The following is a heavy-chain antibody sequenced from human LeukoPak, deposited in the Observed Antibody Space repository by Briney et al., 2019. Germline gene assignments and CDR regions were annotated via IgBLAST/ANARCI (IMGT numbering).Heavy chain of an antibody. V-gene: IGHV4-4*09. Sequence: SETLSLTCTVSGGSISSYYWSWIRQPPGKGLEWIGYIYTSGSTNYNPSLKSRVTISVDTSKNLFSLKLSSVTAADTAVYYCARHITPAAAGSPFDYWGQGTLVTVSS. D-gene: IGHD6-13*01. CDR1: GGSISSYY. CDR2: IYTSGST. J-gene: IGHJ4*02. CDR3: ARHITPAAAGSPFDY.